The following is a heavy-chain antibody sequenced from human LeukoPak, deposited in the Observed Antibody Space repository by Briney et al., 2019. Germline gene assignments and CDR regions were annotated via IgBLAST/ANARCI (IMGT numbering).Heavy chain of an antibody. Sequence: PGGSLRLSCAASGFTFSSYGMSWVRQAPGKGLEWVSSISGSGGNTYYADSVKGRFTISRDNSKNTLYLQMNSLRAKDTAVYYCARVGYYYGSGGNWFDPWGQGTLVTVSS. V-gene: IGHV3-23*01. CDR1: GFTFSSYG. CDR2: ISGSGGNT. CDR3: ARVGYYYGSGGNWFDP. D-gene: IGHD3-10*01. J-gene: IGHJ5*02.